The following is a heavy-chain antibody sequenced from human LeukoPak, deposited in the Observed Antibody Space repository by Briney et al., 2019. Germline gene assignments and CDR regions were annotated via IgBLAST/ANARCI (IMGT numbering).Heavy chain of an antibody. D-gene: IGHD2-15*01. CDR2: INQDERQK. CDR3: ARGGAPDY. V-gene: IGHV3-7*01. Sequence: GGSLRLSCVASGFNFSSYWMTWVRQSPGKGLEWVANINQDERQKYYVDSVKGQFTISRDNPKNSVSFQMTSLGADDGGLYYCARGGAPDYWGRGTLVTVAS. CDR1: GFNFSSYW. J-gene: IGHJ4*02.